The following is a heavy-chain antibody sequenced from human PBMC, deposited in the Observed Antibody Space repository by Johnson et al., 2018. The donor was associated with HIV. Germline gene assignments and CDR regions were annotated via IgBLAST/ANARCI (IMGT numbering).Heavy chain of an antibody. CDR3: TTDSYSTRPRIAFDI. CDR2: IKSKTDGGTT. D-gene: IGHD6-13*01. CDR1: GFTFGHAW. Sequence: VQLVESGGGLVKPGGSLRLSSAASGFTFGHAWMSWVRQAPGKGLAWVGRIKSKTDGGTTDYAAPVKGRFIISRDDSKNTLYLQMNSLKSEDTAVYYCTTDSYSTRPRIAFDIWGQGTMVTVSS. J-gene: IGHJ3*02. V-gene: IGHV3-15*01.